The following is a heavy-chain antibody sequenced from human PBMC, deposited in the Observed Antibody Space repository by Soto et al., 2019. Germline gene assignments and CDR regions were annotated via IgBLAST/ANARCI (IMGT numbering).Heavy chain of an antibody. J-gene: IGHJ6*02. V-gene: IGHV4-61*03. D-gene: IGHD7-27*01. CDR2: ISYTGRT. CDR3: AREWGLLPYYVMNV. CDR1: GDSVTSGSYY. Sequence: SETLSFTCIVSGDSVTSGSYYWTWLRQPPGKGLEWIGYISYTGRTKYNPSLQSRVTISVDTSKNDFSLNLSSVTAADTAVYFCAREWGLLPYYVMNVWGHGTAVTVSS.